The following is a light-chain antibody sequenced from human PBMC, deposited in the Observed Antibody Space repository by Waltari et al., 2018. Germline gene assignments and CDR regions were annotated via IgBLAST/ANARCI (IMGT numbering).Light chain of an antibody. Sequence: QAGLTQPPSVSTALGQTATITCTGNTNNVRKQRAAWLQQHQGHPPKLLCHRNHYRPSGISERFSASRSGNTASLTISGLQPDDEADYYCSAWDSSLRAWVLGGGTKLTVL. CDR1: TNNVRKQR. CDR2: RNH. V-gene: IGLV10-54*04. J-gene: IGLJ2*01. CDR3: SAWDSSLRAWV.